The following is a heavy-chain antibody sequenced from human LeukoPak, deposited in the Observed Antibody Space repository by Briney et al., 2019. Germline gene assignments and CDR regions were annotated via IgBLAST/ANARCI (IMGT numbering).Heavy chain of an antibody. Sequence: SETLSLTCTVSGGSISSYYWSWIRQPPGKGLEGIGYFYYSGSTNYSPSLKSRLTISGDTSKNQFSLKVNSVTAADTAVYYCASAATGTTLLSTYFDYWGQGTLVTVSS. CDR2: FYYSGST. V-gene: IGHV4-59*12. CDR1: GGSISSYY. J-gene: IGHJ4*02. CDR3: ASAATGTTLLSTYFDY. D-gene: IGHD1-1*01.